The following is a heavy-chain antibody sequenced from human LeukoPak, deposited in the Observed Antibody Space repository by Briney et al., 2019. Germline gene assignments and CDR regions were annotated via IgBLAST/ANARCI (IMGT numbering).Heavy chain of an antibody. CDR2: INHSGST. D-gene: IGHD2-15*01. CDR3: ASEVVAATLDY. Sequence: SETLSLTCAVYGGSFSGYYWSRIRQPPGKGLEWIGEINHSGSTNYSPSLKSRVTISVDTSKNQFSLKLSSVTAADTAVYYCASEVVAATLDYWGQGTLVTVSS. J-gene: IGHJ4*02. V-gene: IGHV4-34*01. CDR1: GGSFSGYY.